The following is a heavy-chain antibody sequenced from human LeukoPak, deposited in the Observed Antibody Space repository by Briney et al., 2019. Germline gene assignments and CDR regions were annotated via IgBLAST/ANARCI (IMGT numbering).Heavy chain of an antibody. CDR2: IYYSGST. CDR1: GGSISSGDYY. Sequence: PSETLSLTCTVSGGSISSGDYYWSWIPQPPGKGLEWIGYIYYSGSTYYNPSLKSRVTISVDTSKNQFSLKLSSVTAADTAVYYCARDPKPTIFGVASFDYWGQGTLVTVSS. CDR3: ARDPKPTIFGVASFDY. D-gene: IGHD3-3*01. V-gene: IGHV4-30-4*08. J-gene: IGHJ4*02.